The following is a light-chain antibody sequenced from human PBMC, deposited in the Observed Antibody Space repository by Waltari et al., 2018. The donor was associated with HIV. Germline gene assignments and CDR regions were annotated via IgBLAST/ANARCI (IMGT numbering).Light chain of an antibody. J-gene: IGLJ2*01. Sequence: SALLQPPSASGTPGQRVTTYCSGRTSNIAPNPVTWYQQLPGAAPRLLIYNSNQRPSGVPDRFSGSQSGTSASLAISGLQSEDEAHYYCAAWDDNLNALFGGVTKLIVL. CDR1: TSNIAPNP. CDR3: AAWDDNLNAL. V-gene: IGLV1-44*01. CDR2: NSN.